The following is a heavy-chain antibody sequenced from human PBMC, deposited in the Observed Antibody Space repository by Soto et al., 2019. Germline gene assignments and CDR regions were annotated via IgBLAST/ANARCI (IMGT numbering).Heavy chain of an antibody. V-gene: IGHV3-21*01. Sequence: GGSLRLSCAASGFTFSSYSMNWVRQAPGKGLEWVSSISSSSSYIYYADSLKGRFTISRDNAKNSLYLQMNSLRAEDTAVYYCARDRSGDYGPHDAFDICGQGTMVTVSS. D-gene: IGHD4-17*01. CDR1: GFTFSSYS. CDR3: ARDRSGDYGPHDAFDI. J-gene: IGHJ3*02. CDR2: ISSSSSYI.